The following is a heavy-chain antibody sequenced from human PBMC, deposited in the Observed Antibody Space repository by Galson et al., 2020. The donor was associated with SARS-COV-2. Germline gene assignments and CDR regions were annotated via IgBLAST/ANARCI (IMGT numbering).Heavy chain of an antibody. V-gene: IGHV4-4*08. Sequence: GSTRYNPSLQRRVTMSIDTSNNQFSMSLNSVTAADTAIYYCARFVLMSSAFDIWGQGTKVTVSS. J-gene: IGHJ3*02. CDR3: ARFVLMSSAFDI. D-gene: IGHD2-21*01. CDR2: GST.